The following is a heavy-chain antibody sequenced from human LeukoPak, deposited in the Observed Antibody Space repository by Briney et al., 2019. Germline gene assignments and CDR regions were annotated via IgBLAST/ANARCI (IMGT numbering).Heavy chain of an antibody. CDR1: GGSFSGYY. J-gene: IGHJ4*02. Sequence: NPSETLSLTCAVYGGSFSGYYWSWIRQPPGKGLEWIGEINHSGSTNYNPSLKSRVTISVDTSKNQFSLKLSSVTAADTAVYYCAVSGSYYRYFDYWGQGTLVTVSS. CDR2: INHSGST. V-gene: IGHV4-34*01. CDR3: AVSGSYYRYFDY. D-gene: IGHD1-26*01.